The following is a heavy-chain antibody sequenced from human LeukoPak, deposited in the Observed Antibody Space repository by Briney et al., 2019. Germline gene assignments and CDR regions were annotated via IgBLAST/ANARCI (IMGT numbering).Heavy chain of an antibody. CDR2: IYTSGST. CDR1: GGSISSGSYY. CDR3: ARDGYNWNDLDC. Sequence: SQTLSLTCTVSGGSISSGSYYWSWIRQPAGKGLEWIGRIYTSGSTNYNPSLKSRVTISVDTSKNQFSLKLSSVTAADTAVYYCARDGYNWNDLDCWGQGTLVTVSS. V-gene: IGHV4-61*02. D-gene: IGHD1-20*01. J-gene: IGHJ4*02.